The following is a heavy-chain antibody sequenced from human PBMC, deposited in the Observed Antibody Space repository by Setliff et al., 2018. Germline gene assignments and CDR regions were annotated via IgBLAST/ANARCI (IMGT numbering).Heavy chain of an antibody. CDR3: TTGLRHGVPYFDL. J-gene: IGHJ4*02. D-gene: IGHD3-10*01. Sequence: ASVKVSCKAYGYTFSRNYITWVRQAPGRGLEWMGRVDPEDGHTKYAEKFQGRITISADMSLDIAHMELGSLTSEDTAVYYCTTGLRHGVPYFDLWGQGTLVTVST. V-gene: IGHV1-69-2*01. CDR1: GYTFSRNY. CDR2: VDPEDGHT.